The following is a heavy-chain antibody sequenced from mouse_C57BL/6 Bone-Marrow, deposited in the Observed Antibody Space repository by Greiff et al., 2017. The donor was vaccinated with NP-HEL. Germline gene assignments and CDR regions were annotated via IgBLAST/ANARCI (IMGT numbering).Heavy chain of an antibody. CDR3: ARDRDGSSARYFDY. V-gene: IGHV5-4*01. J-gene: IGHJ2*01. CDR2: ISDGGSYT. CDR1: GFTFSSYA. Sequence: VQLKESGGGLVKPGGSLKLSCAASGFTFSSYAMSWVRQTPEKRLEWVATISDGGSYTYYPDNVKGRFTISRDNAKNNLYLQMSHLKSEDTAMYYCARDRDGSSARYFDYWGQGTTLTVSS. D-gene: IGHD1-1*01.